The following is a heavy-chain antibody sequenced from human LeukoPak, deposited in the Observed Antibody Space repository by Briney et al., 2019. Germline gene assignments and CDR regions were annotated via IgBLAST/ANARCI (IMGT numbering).Heavy chain of an antibody. CDR1: GLTFRNYA. CDR3: AKVRDNNDWYKDAFDV. Sequence: GGSLRLSCAASGLTFRNYAASWIRQAPGKGLEGVSAITATGGTPYYADSVRGRFTVSRDNSKNTLYLQMGSLRAEDTAIYYCAKVRDNNDWYKDAFDVWGQGTRVTVSS. D-gene: IGHD1/OR15-1a*01. V-gene: IGHV3-23*01. J-gene: IGHJ3*01. CDR2: ITATGGTP.